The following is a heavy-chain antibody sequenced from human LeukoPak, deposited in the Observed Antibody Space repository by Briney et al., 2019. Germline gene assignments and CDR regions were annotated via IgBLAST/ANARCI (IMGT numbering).Heavy chain of an antibody. CDR1: GFTFSSYS. D-gene: IGHD1-7*01. V-gene: IGHV3-48*01. CDR3: AASITGTAGRFDP. CDR2: ISSSSSTI. Sequence: GASLRLSCAASGFTFSSYSMNWVRQAPGKGLEWVSYISSSSSTIYYADSVKGRFTISRDNAKNSLYLQMNSLRAEDTAVYYCAASITGTAGRFDPWGQGTLVTVSS. J-gene: IGHJ5*02.